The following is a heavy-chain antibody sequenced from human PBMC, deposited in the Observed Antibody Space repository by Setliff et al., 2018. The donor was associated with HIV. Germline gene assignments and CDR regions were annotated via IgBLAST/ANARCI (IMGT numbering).Heavy chain of an antibody. Sequence: PSETLSLTCAVYGGSFSGYYWSWIRQPPGKGLEWIGEINHSGSTNYNPSLKSRVIISADMSKNQFSLNLISVTAADTAVYYCARGHIRRRQVWTTPETDLDFWGQGNLVTVSS. J-gene: IGHJ4*02. CDR1: GGSFSGYY. CDR2: INHSGST. V-gene: IGHV4-34*01. D-gene: IGHD1-1*01. CDR3: ARGHIRRRQVWTTPETDLDF.